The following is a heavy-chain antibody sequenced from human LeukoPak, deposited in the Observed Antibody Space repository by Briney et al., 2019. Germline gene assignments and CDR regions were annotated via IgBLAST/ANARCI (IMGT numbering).Heavy chain of an antibody. V-gene: IGHV1-18*01. D-gene: IGHD4-17*01. CDR1: GYTFTSYG. CDR3: ARDFPPYGDLSSEYFQH. Sequence: ASVKVSCKASGYTFTSYGISWVRQAPGQGLEWMGWISAYSGNTNYAQKLQGRVTMTTDTSTSTAYMELRSQRSDDTAVYYCARDFPPYGDLSSEYFQHWGQGTLVTVSS. J-gene: IGHJ1*01. CDR2: ISAYSGNT.